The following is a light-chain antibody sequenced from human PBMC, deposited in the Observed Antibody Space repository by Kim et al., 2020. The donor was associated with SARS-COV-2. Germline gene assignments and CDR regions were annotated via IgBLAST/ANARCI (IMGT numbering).Light chain of an antibody. CDR3: QQYGSSPRT. Sequence: DIVFPHSPGTLSLSPGERATLSCRASQSVNSNYFAWYQQKPGKTPRLLIYGISSRATGIPDRFSGSGSGTDFTLTISVLEPEDFAFYYCQQYGSSPRTFGQGTKVDIK. V-gene: IGKV3-20*01. CDR2: GIS. CDR1: QSVNSNY. J-gene: IGKJ1*01.